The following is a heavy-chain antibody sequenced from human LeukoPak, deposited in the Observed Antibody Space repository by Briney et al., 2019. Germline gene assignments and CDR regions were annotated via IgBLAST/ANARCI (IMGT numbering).Heavy chain of an antibody. CDR1: GFTFSSYS. J-gene: IGHJ4*02. CDR3: ARDPQSTVTFDY. Sequence: GGSLRLSCAASGFTFSSYSMNWVRQAPGKGLEWVSSISSSSSYIYYADSVKGRFTISRDNAKNSLYLQMNSLRAEDTAVYYCARDPQSTVTFDYWGQGTLVTVSS. CDR2: ISSSSSYI. D-gene: IGHD4-11*01. V-gene: IGHV3-21*01.